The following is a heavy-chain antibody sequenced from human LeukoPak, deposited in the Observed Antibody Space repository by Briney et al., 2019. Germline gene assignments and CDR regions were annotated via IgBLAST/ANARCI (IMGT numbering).Heavy chain of an antibody. Sequence: PSETLSLTCTVSGGSISSSSYYWGWIRQPPGKGLEWIGSIYYSGSTYYNPSLKSRVTISVDTSKNQFSLELKSVTAADAAVYYCARTYCDSITCYRFDNWGQGILITVSS. V-gene: IGHV4-39*07. CDR1: GGSISSSSYY. CDR2: IYYSGST. D-gene: IGHD2/OR15-2a*01. J-gene: IGHJ4*02. CDR3: ARTYCDSITCYRFDN.